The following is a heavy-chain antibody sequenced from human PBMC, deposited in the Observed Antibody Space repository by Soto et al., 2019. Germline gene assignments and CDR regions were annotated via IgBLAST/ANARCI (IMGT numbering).Heavy chain of an antibody. J-gene: IGHJ4*02. CDR2: INAGNGNT. CDR3: ARDPAPMVRGVITKGFDY. V-gene: IGHV1-3*01. CDR1: VYTFTSYA. Sequence: ASVKVSCKASVYTFTSYAMHWVRQAPGQRLEWMGWINAGNGNTKYSQKFQGRVTITRDTSASTAYMELSSLRSEDTAVYYCARDPAPMVRGVITKGFDYWGQGTLVTVS. D-gene: IGHD3-10*01.